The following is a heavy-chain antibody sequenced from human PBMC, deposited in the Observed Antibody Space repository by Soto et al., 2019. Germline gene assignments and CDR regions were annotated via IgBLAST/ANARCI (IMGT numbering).Heavy chain of an antibody. Sequence: PSETLSLTCAFYVGSFSAHYWNWIRQPPGKGLEWIGEIHHSGSTNYNPSLKSRVTISVDTSKNQFSLKLSSVTAADTAVYYCARGGYYDFWSGYSPSYSFDYWGQGTLVTVSS. J-gene: IGHJ4*02. CDR1: VGSFSAHY. CDR3: ARGGYYDFWSGYSPSYSFDY. D-gene: IGHD3-3*01. CDR2: IHHSGST. V-gene: IGHV4-34*01.